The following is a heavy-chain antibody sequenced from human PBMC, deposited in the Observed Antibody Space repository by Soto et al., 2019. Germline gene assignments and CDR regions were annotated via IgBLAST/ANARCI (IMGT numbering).Heavy chain of an antibody. CDR2: INHSEST. V-gene: IGHV4-34*01. J-gene: IGHJ6*02. CDR3: ARAARLRGRYYGMDV. CDR1: GGSFSGYY. Sequence: PSETLSLTCAVYGGSFSGYYWSWIRQPPGKGLEWIGEINHSESTNYNPSLKSRVTISVDTSKNQFSLKLSSVTAADTAVYYCARAARLRGRYYGMDVWGQGTTVTVSS. D-gene: IGHD3-10*01.